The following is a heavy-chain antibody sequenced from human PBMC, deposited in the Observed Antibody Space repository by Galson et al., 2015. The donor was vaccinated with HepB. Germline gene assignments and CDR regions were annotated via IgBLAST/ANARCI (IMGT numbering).Heavy chain of an antibody. D-gene: IGHD4-17*01. V-gene: IGHV3-23*01. Sequence: SLRLSCAASGFTFSSYAMSWVRQAPGKGLEWVSAISGSGGSTYYADSVKGRFTISRDNSKNTLYLQMNSLRAEDTAVYYCAKSKTTVTTLRPRYTGTWYFDLWGRGTLVTVSS. CDR1: GFTFSSYA. J-gene: IGHJ2*01. CDR3: AKSKTTVTTLRPRYTGTWYFDL. CDR2: ISGSGGST.